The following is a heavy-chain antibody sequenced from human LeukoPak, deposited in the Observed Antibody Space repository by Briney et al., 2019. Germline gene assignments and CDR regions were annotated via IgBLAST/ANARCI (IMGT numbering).Heavy chain of an antibody. D-gene: IGHD3-9*01. V-gene: IGHV1-24*01. CDR3: ATRPYYDILTGYSY. Sequence: ASVKVSYKVSGYTLTELSMHWVRQAPGKGLEWMGGFDPEDGETIYAQKFQGRVTMTEDTSTDTAYMELSSLRSEDTAVYYCATRPYYDILTGYSYWGQGTLVTVSS. CDR1: GYTLTELS. J-gene: IGHJ4*02. CDR2: FDPEDGET.